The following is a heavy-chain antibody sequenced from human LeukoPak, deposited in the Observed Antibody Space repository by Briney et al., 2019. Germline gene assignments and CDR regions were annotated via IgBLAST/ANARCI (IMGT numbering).Heavy chain of an antibody. Sequence: PGGSLRLSCAASKFSFSSYWMHWVRQAPGKGLEWVSYISSSSSTIYYADSVKGRFTISRDNAKNSLYLQMNSLRAEDTAVYYCARDNKYSSSSPAFDVWSQGTMVTVSS. CDR1: KFSFSSYW. V-gene: IGHV3-48*01. CDR2: ISSSSSTI. J-gene: IGHJ3*01. CDR3: ARDNKYSSSSPAFDV. D-gene: IGHD6-6*01.